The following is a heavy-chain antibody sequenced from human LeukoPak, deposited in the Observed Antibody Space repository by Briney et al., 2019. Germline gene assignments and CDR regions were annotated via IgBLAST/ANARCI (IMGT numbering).Heavy chain of an antibody. CDR1: GFTFSSYG. Sequence: GGSLRLSCAASGFTFSSYGMHWVRQAPGKGLEWVAVISYDGSNKYYADSVKGRFTISRDNSKNTLYLQMNSLRAEDTAVYYCAKAITVDIVATIGVYSSSWYSMDVWGQGTTVTVSS. CDR2: ISYDGSNK. CDR3: AKAITVDIVATIGVYSSSWYSMDV. D-gene: IGHD5-12*01. V-gene: IGHV3-30*18. J-gene: IGHJ6*02.